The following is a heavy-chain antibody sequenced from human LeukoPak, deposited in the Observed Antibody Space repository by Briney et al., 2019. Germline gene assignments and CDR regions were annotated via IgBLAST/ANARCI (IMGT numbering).Heavy chain of an antibody. J-gene: IGHJ3*02. CDR2: IIPIFGTT. D-gene: IGHD2-2*02. Sequence: SVKDSCKASGGTFSSYAISWVRQAPGQGLEWMGGIIPIFGTTNYAQKFQGRVTIATDESTSTAYMELSSLRSEDTAVYYCARGYCSSTSCYTGGSDAFDIWGQGTMVTVSS. CDR3: ARGYCSSTSCYTGGSDAFDI. V-gene: IGHV1-69*05. CDR1: GGTFSSYA.